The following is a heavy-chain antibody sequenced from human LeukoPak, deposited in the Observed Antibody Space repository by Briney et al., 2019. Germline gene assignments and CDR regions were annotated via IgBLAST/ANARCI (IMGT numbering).Heavy chain of an antibody. CDR1: GGSISSTSYD. J-gene: IGHJ4*02. V-gene: IGHV4-39*01. CDR3: ASNLSGYNNFDY. D-gene: IGHD5-12*01. CDR2: MYYSGNT. Sequence: PSETLSLPFTVSGGSISSTSYDRGWIRQPPGKGVEGIGTMYYSGNTYYNPSLKRRLTLPMDPSQHQFSLNLGCGTRAATGVYFYASNLSGYNNFDYWGQGTLVTVSS.